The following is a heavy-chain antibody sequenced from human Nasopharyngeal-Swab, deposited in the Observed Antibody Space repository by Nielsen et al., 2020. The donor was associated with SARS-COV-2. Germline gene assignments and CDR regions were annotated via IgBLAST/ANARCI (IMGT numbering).Heavy chain of an antibody. V-gene: IGHV3-30*04. J-gene: IGHJ1*01. D-gene: IGHD2-15*01. CDR3: VRERSVSYCSGGACWVF. CDR2: ISHDGGNE. CDR1: GFTFSSYA. Sequence: GESLKISCATSGFTFSSYAMHWVRQAPGKGLEWAAGISHDGGNENYADSVKGRFTISRDNFKNTLFLQMDSLRVEDTAVYFCVRERSVSYCSGGACWVFWGQGTLVAVSS.